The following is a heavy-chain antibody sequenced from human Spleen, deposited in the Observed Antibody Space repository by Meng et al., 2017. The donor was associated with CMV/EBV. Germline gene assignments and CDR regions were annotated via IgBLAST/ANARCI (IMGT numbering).Heavy chain of an antibody. Sequence: GESLKISCTASGFSIKNYDMNWVRQAPGKGLEWVSTISRSGESSYHADSVKGRFAISRDNSNNTLYLQMNSLRAEDTAVYYCARVSESDYYYNSSGFFNTLGAFDIWGQGTMVTVSS. CDR1: GFSIKNYD. V-gene: IGHV3-23*01. D-gene: IGHD3-22*01. J-gene: IGHJ3*02. CDR2: ISRSGESS. CDR3: ARVSESDYYYNSSGFFNTLGAFDI.